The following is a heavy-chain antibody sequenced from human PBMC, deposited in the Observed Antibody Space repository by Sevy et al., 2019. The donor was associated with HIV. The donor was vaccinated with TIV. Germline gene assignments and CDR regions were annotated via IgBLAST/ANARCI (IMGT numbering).Heavy chain of an antibody. CDR3: KGGGDQHDDY. CDR1: GYSISSGYY. Sequence: SETLSLTCAVSGYSISSGYYWGWIRQPPGKGLEWIGSIYHSGSTYYNASLKSRVTISVDTSKNQFSLKLSSVTAADTAVYYCKGGGDQHDDYWGQGTLVTVSS. V-gene: IGHV4-38-2*01. CDR2: IYHSGST. D-gene: IGHD2-21*02. J-gene: IGHJ4*02.